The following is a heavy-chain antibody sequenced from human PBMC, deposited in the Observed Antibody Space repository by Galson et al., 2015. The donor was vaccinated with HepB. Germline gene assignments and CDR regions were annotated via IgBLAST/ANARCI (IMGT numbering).Heavy chain of an antibody. J-gene: IGHJ3*02. CDR1: GYTFTSYG. CDR2: ISAYNGNT. CDR3: ARDPSSVHGDYESRTFDI. Sequence: SVKVSCKASGYTFTSYGISWVRQAPGQGLEWMGWISAYNGNTNYAQKLQGRVTMTTDTSTSTAYMELRSLRSDDTAVYYCARDPSSVHGDYESRTFDIWGQGTMVTVSS. D-gene: IGHD4-17*01. V-gene: IGHV1-18*01.